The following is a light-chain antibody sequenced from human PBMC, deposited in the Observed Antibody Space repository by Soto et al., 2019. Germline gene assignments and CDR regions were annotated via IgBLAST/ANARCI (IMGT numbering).Light chain of an antibody. V-gene: IGKV3-11*01. Sequence: EIVLTQSPGTLSLSPGERATLSGWASETVATNLAWYQQKPGQAPRLLISGASTRAAGISARFSGSGSGTDFTLTISSLEPEDFAVYYCQQRSNWPTFGGGTKVDIK. J-gene: IGKJ4*01. CDR2: GAS. CDR3: QQRSNWPT. CDR1: ETVATN.